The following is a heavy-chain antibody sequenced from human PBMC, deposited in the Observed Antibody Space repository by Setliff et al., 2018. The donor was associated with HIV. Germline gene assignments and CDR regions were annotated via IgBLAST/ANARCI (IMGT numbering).Heavy chain of an antibody. D-gene: IGHD3-22*01. CDR1: GYSFTNHY. CDR2: INPTGGST. J-gene: IGHJ4*02. Sequence: GASVKVSCKPSGYSFTNHYMHWVRQAPGQGLEWMGVINPTGGSTRNTQKFQGRVAMTRDTSTSTVYMELSSLRSEDTAVYYCARDYYYDSSGYRYFDYWGQGTLVTVSS. V-gene: IGHV1-46*01. CDR3: ARDYYYDSSGYRYFDY.